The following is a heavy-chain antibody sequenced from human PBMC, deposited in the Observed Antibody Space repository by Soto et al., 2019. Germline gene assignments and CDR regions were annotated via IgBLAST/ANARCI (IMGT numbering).Heavy chain of an antibody. CDR2: ISGGIT. CDR1: GFTFNNYA. CDR3: ATCIGGDCYSDY. D-gene: IGHD2-21*02. Sequence: GGSLRLSCVASGFTFNNYAMSWVRQAPGKGLEWVSAISGGITYYADSVKGRFTISRDNSKNTLFLQMTSLRVEDTAVYYCATCIGGDCYSDYWGQGALVTVSS. V-gene: IGHV3-23*01. J-gene: IGHJ4*02.